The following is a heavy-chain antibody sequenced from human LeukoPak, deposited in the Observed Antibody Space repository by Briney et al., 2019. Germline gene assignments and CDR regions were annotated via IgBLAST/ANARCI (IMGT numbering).Heavy chain of an antibody. CDR1: GGSISSYY. J-gene: IGHJ4*02. V-gene: IGHV4-4*07. D-gene: IGHD3-22*01. CDR3: ARHRSTYDSSGYSPLYYFDY. Sequence: PSETLSLTCTVSGGSISSYYWSWIRQPAGKGLEWIGRIYTSGSTNYNPSLKSRVTMSVDTSKNQFSLKLSSVTAADTAVYYCARHRSTYDSSGYSPLYYFDYWGQGTLVTVSS. CDR2: IYTSGST.